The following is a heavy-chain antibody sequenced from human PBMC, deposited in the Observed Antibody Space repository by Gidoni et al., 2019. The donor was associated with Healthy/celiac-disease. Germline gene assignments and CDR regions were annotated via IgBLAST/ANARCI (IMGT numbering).Heavy chain of an antibody. CDR1: GYTFTGYY. CDR2: INPNSGGT. V-gene: IGHV1-2*02. CDR3: ARVPMGLLPPPYYYYGMDV. J-gene: IGHJ6*02. Sequence: QVQLVQSGAEVKKPGASVKVSCKASGYTFTGYYMHWVRQAPGQGLEWMGWINPNSGGTNYAQKFQGRVTMTRDTSISTAYMELSRLRSDDTAVYYCARVPMGLLPPPYYYYGMDVWGQGTTVTVSS. D-gene: IGHD3-22*01.